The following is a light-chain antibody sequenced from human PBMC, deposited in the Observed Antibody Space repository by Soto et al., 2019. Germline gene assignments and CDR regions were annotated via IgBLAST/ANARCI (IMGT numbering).Light chain of an antibody. CDR2: AAS. V-gene: IGKV1-39*01. CDR1: QTVRTY. J-gene: IGKJ2*01. CDR3: QQSFSTPPT. Sequence: DIQMTQSPSSLSASVGDRVTIRCRASQTVRTYLNWYLQKPGKAPQLLIHAASSLQTGVPSRFSGSGSGTEFTLTISSLQPEDFASFYCQQSFSTPPTFGQGTKLAIK.